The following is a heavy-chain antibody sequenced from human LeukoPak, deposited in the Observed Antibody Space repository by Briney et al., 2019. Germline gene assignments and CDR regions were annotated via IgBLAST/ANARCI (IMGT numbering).Heavy chain of an antibody. CDR2: VAGSSSTI. J-gene: IGHJ4*02. CDR1: GFTFSSYG. D-gene: IGHD3-10*01. CDR3: ATSRGPVDH. V-gene: IGHV3-48*01. Sequence: GGSLRLSCAASGFTFSSYGMNWVRQAPGKGLEWVSYVAGSSSTIYYADSVKDRFAISRDNAKNSLYLQMNSLRAEDTAVYYCATSRGPVDHWGQGTLVTVSS.